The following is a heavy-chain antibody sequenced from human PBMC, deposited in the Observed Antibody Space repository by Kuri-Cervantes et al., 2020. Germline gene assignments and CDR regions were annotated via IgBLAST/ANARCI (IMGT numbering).Heavy chain of an antibody. Sequence: GESLKISCAASGFTFSSYWMSWVRQAPGKGLEWVANIKQDGSEKYYVDSVKGRFTISRDNAKNSLYLQMNSLRAEDTAVYYCARAFDWYSYGALYYWGQGTLVTVSS. CDR1: GFTFSSYW. J-gene: IGHJ4*02. D-gene: IGHD5-18*01. V-gene: IGHV3-7*01. CDR3: ARAFDWYSYGALYY. CDR2: IKQDGSEK.